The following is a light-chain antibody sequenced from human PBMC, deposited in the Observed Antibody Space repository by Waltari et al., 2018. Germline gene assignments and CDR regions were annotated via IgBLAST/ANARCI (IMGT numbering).Light chain of an antibody. CDR3: TSHTTSSTWV. CDR2: ELT. J-gene: IGLJ3*02. V-gene: IGLV2-14*01. Sequence: QQHPGKVPKLMIFELTQRPSGVSDRFFGSKSDNAASPTISGLQAEDEANDYCTSHTTSSTWVFGGGTRLTVL.